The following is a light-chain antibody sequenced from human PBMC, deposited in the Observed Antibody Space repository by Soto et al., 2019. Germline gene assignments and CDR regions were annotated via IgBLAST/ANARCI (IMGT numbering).Light chain of an antibody. Sequence: IALTQSPGTLSLSPGARATLSCKTSQSRGSNFLAWYQHKPGQAPRLLIYASSNRATGIPDRFSGSASGADFTLTINRLEPEDFAVYYCQLYGISPHFGQGTLLEIK. CDR3: QLYGISPH. CDR1: QSRGSNF. V-gene: IGKV3-20*01. J-gene: IGKJ5*01. CDR2: ASS.